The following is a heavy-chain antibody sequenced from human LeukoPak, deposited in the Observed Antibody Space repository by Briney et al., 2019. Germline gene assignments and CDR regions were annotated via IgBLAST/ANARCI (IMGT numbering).Heavy chain of an antibody. J-gene: IGHJ1*01. Sequence: SETLSLTCTVSGGSINNYYWNWIRRPPGKGLEWIGYIYYSGSTNYNPSLKSRVTISVDTSKNQFSLKLGSVTAADTAVYYCAGRSPGYFQHWGQGTLVTVSS. V-gene: IGHV4-59*01. CDR2: IYYSGST. D-gene: IGHD1-26*01. CDR3: AGRSPGYFQH. CDR1: GGSINNYY.